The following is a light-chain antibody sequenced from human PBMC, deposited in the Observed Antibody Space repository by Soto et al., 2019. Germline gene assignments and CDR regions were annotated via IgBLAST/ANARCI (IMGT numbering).Light chain of an antibody. CDR2: DVS. Sequence: QSALTQPASVSGSTGRSIAISCTGTSSDVGGYNSVSWYQQHPGKAPKLMIYDVSNRPSGVSNRFSGSKSGNTASLTISGLQAEDEGDYYCSSYTTGGSYVFGTGTKVTVL. CDR3: SSYTTGGSYV. V-gene: IGLV2-14*01. J-gene: IGLJ1*01. CDR1: SSDVGGYNS.